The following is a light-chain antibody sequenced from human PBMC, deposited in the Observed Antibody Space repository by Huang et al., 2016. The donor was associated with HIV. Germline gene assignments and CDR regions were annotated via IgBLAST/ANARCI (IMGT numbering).Light chain of an antibody. CDR3: QQYYSTPLT. CDR1: QSVLYSSTNKTY. Sequence: DIVMTQSPDSLAVSLGERATINCKSSQSVLYSSTNKTYLAWYQPKSGQPPKLLIYWASTRESGVPDLFSGSGSGTYFTLTISSLQTEDVAVYYCQQYYSTPLTFGPGTKVDIK. J-gene: IGKJ3*01. V-gene: IGKV4-1*01. CDR2: WAS.